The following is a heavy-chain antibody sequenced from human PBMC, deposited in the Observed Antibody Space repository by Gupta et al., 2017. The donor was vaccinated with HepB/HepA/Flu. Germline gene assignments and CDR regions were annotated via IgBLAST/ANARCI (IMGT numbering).Heavy chain of an antibody. J-gene: IGHJ6*02. Sequence: QVQLVESGGGLGQPGGSLRVSCAASGFTFSDYYMSWIRQAPGKGLEWVSYISYAGSIIFYTDSVKGRFTTSRDDAKNSLYLEMNSLRSEDTAVYYCARLPARGGYGRAMDVWGHGTTVTVSS. D-gene: IGHD4-17*01. CDR3: ARLPARGGYGRAMDV. CDR1: GFTFSDYY. CDR2: ISYAGSII. V-gene: IGHV3-11*01.